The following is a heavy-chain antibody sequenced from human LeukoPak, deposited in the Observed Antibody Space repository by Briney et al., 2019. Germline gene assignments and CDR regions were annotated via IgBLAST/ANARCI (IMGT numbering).Heavy chain of an antibody. V-gene: IGHV4-31*03. CDR3: ARDVGGKYYFDY. D-gene: IGHD2-15*01. CDR2: IYYTGSTS. CDR1: GGSIATDNYF. J-gene: IGHJ4*02. Sequence: SETLSLTCTVSGGSIATDNYFWSWIRQHPGKGLEWVGYIYYTGSTSHYNPSLKSRLAMSVDTSKNQFSLSLRSVSAADTAVYYCARDVGGKYYFDYWGQGTLVTVSS.